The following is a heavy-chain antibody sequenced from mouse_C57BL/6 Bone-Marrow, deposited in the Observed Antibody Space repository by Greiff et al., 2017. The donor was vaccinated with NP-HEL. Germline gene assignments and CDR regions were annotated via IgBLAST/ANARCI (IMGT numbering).Heavy chain of an antibody. Sequence: EVQLQQSGPELVKPGASVKIPCKASGYTFTDYNMDWVKQSHGKSLEWIGDINPNNGGTIYNQKFKGKATLTVDKSSSTAYMELRSLTSEDTAVYYCARTTVVADEDAMDYWGQGTSVTVSS. V-gene: IGHV1-18*01. J-gene: IGHJ4*01. D-gene: IGHD1-1*01. CDR3: ARTTVVADEDAMDY. CDR1: GYTFTDYN. CDR2: INPNNGGT.